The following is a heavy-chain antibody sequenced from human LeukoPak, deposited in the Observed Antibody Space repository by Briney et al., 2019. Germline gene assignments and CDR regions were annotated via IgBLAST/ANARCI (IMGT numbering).Heavy chain of an antibody. Sequence: PSETLSLTCAVYGGSFSGYYWSWIRQPPGKGLEWIGSIYYSGSTYYNPSLKSRVTISVDTSKNQFSLKLSSVTAADTAVYYCARATATSFDYWGQGTLVTVSS. J-gene: IGHJ4*02. CDR3: ARATATSFDY. V-gene: IGHV4-34*01. CDR1: GGSFSGYY. CDR2: IYYSGST. D-gene: IGHD5-18*01.